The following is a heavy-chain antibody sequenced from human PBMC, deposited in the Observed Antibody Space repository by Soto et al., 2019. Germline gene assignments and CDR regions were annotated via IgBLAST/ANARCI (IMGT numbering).Heavy chain of an antibody. CDR1: GFTFSSYA. V-gene: IGHV3-23*01. Sequence: EVQLLESGGGLVQPGGSLRLSCAASGFTFSSYAMSWVRQAPGKGLEWVSAISGSGGSTYYADSVKGRFTISRDNSKNTLYLQMNSLRAEDSAVYYCAKEYCSGGSCYRAFTVPNWFDPWGQGTLVTVSS. J-gene: IGHJ5*02. CDR2: ISGSGGST. D-gene: IGHD2-15*01. CDR3: AKEYCSGGSCYRAFTVPNWFDP.